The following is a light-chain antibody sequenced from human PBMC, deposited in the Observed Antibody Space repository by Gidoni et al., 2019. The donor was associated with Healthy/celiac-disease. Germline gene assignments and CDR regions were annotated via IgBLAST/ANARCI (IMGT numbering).Light chain of an antibody. CDR1: QSVSSY. CDR2: DAS. CDR3: QQRSNWPPLT. V-gene: IGKV3-11*01. J-gene: IGKJ4*01. Sequence: EIVLTQSPATLSLSPGERATLSFRARQSVSSYLAWYQQKPGQAPRLLIYDASNSATGIPARFSGSGSGTDFTLTISSLEPEDFAVYYCQQRSNWPPLTFGGGTKVEIK.